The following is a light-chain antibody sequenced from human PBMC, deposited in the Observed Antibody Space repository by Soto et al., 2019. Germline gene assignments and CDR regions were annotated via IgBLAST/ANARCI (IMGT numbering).Light chain of an antibody. J-gene: IGKJ5*01. V-gene: IGKV3-11*01. CDR1: QSVRSY. Sequence: EIVLTQSPATLSLSPGERATLSCRASQSVRSYLAWYQQKPGQAPRLLIYDASNRATGIPARFSGSGSGTDFTLTISSLEPEDYAVYYCQQRGTWPLITFGQGTRLEIK. CDR3: QQRGTWPLIT. CDR2: DAS.